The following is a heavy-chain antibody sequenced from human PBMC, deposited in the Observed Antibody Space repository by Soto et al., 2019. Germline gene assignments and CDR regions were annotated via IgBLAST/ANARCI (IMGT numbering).Heavy chain of an antibody. CDR3: AKDARSADASWLIDY. D-gene: IGHD3-16*01. CDR2: LLRIGSSA. J-gene: IGHJ4*02. CDR1: GFTFRNYA. Sequence: AGSLRLSCAASGFTFRNYAMTWARQAPGKGLEWVSSLLRIGSSAYYADSVRGRFTITRDTSANSLYLQMDNMRAEDTAIDYCAKDARSADASWLIDYWGQGTVVTVSS. V-gene: IGHV3-23*01.